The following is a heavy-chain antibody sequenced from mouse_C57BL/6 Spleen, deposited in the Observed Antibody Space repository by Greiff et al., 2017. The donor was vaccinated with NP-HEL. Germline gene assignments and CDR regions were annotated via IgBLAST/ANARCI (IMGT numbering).Heavy chain of an antibody. D-gene: IGHD1-1*01. CDR3: TRLTTYLDY. CDR1: GYTFTDYE. Sequence: QVQLKESGAELVRPGASVTLSCKASGYTFTDYEMHWVKQTPVHGLEWIGAIDPETGGTAYNQKFKGKAILTADKSSSTAYMELRSLTSEDSAVYYCTRLTTYLDYWGQGTTLTVSS. CDR2: IDPETGGT. V-gene: IGHV1-15*01. J-gene: IGHJ2*01.